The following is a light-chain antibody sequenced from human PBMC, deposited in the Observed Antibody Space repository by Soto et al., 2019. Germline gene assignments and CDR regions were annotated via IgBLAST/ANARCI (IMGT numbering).Light chain of an antibody. CDR1: QSVDSNY. CDR3: QQYSGGM. J-gene: IGKJ4*01. V-gene: IGKV3-20*01. Sequence: IVLTQSPGTLSLSPGERATLSCRASQSVDSNYLAWYQQKPGQAPRLLIYGASRMAPCIHDRFSGGGSGTVFTLSISSLEPEDFAVYYCQQYSGGMVGGGTKVEI. CDR2: GAS.